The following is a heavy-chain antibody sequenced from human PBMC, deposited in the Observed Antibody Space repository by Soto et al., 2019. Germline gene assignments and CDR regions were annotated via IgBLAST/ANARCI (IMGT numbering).Heavy chain of an antibody. D-gene: IGHD6-6*01. J-gene: IGHJ6*02. CDR2: INPNSGGT. CDR3: ARDPYSSSSFGMDV. Sequence: ASVKVSCKASGYTFTGYYMHWVRQALGQGLEWMGWINPNSGGTNYAQKFQGWVTMTRDTSISTAYMELSRLRSDDTAVYYCARDPYSSSSFGMDVWGQGTTVTVSS. V-gene: IGHV1-2*04. CDR1: GYTFTGYY.